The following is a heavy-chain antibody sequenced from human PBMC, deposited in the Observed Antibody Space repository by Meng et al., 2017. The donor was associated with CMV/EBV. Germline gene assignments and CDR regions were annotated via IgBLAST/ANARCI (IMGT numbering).Heavy chain of an antibody. V-gene: IGHV1-18*01. J-gene: IGHJ4*02. CDR1: GYPFPSYG. CDR3: ARGGRYYYDSSGYCDY. Sequence: LVQAGAEVEQPGCPVQVSCKASGYPFPSYGISWVRQAPGPGLEWMGWISAYNGNTNYAQKLQGRVTMTTDTSTSTAYMELRSLGSDDTAVYYCARGGRYYYDSSGYCDYWGQGTLVTVSS. CDR2: ISAYNGNT. D-gene: IGHD3-22*01.